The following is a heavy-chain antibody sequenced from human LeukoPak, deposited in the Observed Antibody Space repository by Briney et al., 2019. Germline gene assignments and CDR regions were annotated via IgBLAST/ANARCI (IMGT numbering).Heavy chain of an antibody. V-gene: IGHV1-69*04. CDR1: GYTFTGYY. J-gene: IGHJ4*02. Sequence: ASVKVSCKASGYTFTGYYMHWVRQAPGQGLEWMGRIIPILGIANYAQKFQGRVTITADKSTSTAYMELSSLRSEDTAVYYCARDVPMVRGVIFDYWGQGTLVTVSS. CDR3: ARDVPMVRGVIFDY. CDR2: IIPILGIA. D-gene: IGHD3-10*01.